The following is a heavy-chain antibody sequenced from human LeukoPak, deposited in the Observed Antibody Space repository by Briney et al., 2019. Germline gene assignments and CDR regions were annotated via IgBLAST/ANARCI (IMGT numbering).Heavy chain of an antibody. CDR2: ISGSGGST. Sequence: GRSLRLSCAASGFTFSSYAMSWVRQAPGKGLEWVSAISGSGGSTYYADSVKGRFTISRDNSKNTLYLQMNSLRAEDTAVYYCAKGGFSSGWYGPLNWFDPWGQGTLVTVSS. J-gene: IGHJ5*02. CDR3: AKGGFSSGWYGPLNWFDP. CDR1: GFTFSSYA. D-gene: IGHD6-19*01. V-gene: IGHV3-23*01.